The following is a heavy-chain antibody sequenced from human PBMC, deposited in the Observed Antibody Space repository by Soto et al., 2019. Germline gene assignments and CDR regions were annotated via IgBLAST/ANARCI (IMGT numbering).Heavy chain of an antibody. V-gene: IGHV3-72*01. CDR1: GFTFSDHY. J-gene: IGHJ4*02. CDR2: VRNKANSYTK. D-gene: IGHD2-15*01. Sequence: EVQLVESVGGLVEPGGSLRLSCAASGFTFSDHYMDWVRQAPGKGLEWIGRVRNKANSYTKEYAASVRGRFTVSRDDSKNSLYLQMNSLKTEDTAMYYCVRNLASGGTYYFDYWGQGTLVTVSS. CDR3: VRNLASGGTYYFDY.